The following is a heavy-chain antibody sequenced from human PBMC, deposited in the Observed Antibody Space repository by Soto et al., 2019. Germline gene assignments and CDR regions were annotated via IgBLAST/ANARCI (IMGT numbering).Heavy chain of an antibody. CDR2: IRGSGTYA. J-gene: IGHJ4*02. CDR3: AKDRGALSGWYDFDY. Sequence: EVQLLESGGDLVQPGGSLRLSCAASGFPFSNYAISWVRQAPGKGLEWVSSIRGSGTYAYYADSVKGRFTISRDNSKDTLALQMNSLRAEDTALYYCAKDRGALSGWYDFDYWGPGALVPVSS. V-gene: IGHV3-23*01. CDR1: GFPFSNYA. D-gene: IGHD6-19*01.